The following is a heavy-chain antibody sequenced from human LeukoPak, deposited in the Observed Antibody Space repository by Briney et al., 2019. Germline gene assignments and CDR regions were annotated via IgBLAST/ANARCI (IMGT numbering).Heavy chain of an antibody. CDR1: GYTFTGYY. J-gene: IGHJ4*02. Sequence: GASVKVSCKASGYTFTGYYMHWVRQAPGQGLEWMGWINPNSGGTNYAQKFQGRVTMTRDTSISTAYMELGRLRSDDTAVYYCVSFTYYYDSSGYLSDYWGQGTLVTVSS. D-gene: IGHD3-22*01. CDR3: VSFTYYYDSSGYLSDY. CDR2: INPNSGGT. V-gene: IGHV1-2*02.